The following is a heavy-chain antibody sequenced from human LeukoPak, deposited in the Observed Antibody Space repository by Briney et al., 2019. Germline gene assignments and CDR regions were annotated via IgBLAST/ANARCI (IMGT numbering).Heavy chain of an antibody. CDR1: GFTFSSYS. CDR3: ARCTTGRTFGSLREIKRSREIDY. Sequence: GGSLRLSRAASGFTFSSYSMNWVRQAPGKGLEWVSSISSSSSNIYYADSVKGRFTISRDNAKNSLYLQMNSLRVEDTAVYYCARCTTGRTFGSLREIKRSREIDYWGQGTLVTVSS. V-gene: IGHV3-21*01. J-gene: IGHJ4*02. CDR2: ISSSSSNI. D-gene: IGHD1-1*01.